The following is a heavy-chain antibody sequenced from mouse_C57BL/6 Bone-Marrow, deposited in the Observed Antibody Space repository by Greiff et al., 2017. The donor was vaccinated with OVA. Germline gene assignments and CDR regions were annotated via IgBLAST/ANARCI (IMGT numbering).Heavy chain of an antibody. CDR3: ARIPYYYGSSPRYFDV. J-gene: IGHJ1*03. CDR2: IWWDADK. Sequence: QVTLKESGPGILQPSQTLSLTCSFSGFSLSTFGMGVGWIRPPSGKGLEWLAHIWWDADKYYNPALKSRLTISKATSKNHVFLKIANVDTADTATYSCARIPYYYGSSPRYFDVWGTGTTVTVSS. D-gene: IGHD1-1*01. CDR1: GFSLSTFGMG. V-gene: IGHV8-8*01.